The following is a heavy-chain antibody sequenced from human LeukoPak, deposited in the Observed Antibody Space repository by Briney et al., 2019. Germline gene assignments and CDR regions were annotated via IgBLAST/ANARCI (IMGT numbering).Heavy chain of an antibody. CDR3: ARQGLLWFGELFVEYYFDY. CDR2: IIAYYGTT. CDR1: NYTFSSLGSGNSFISFA. D-gene: IGHD3-10*01. V-gene: IGHV1-18*01. J-gene: IGHJ4*02. Sequence: GASVKVSCKASNYTFSSLGSGNSFISFAISWVRQAPGQGLEWMGWIIAYYGTTNYAQKFKGRVTMTTDTSTSTAYMELRSLRSDDTAVYYCARQGLLWFGELFVEYYFDYWGQGTLVTVSS.